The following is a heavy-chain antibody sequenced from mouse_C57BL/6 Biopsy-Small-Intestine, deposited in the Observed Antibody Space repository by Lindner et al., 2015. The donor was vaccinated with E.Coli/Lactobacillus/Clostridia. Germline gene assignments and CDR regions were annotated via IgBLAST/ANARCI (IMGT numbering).Heavy chain of an antibody. D-gene: IGHD4-1*01. Sequence: VQLQESGPELVKAWGLSEVVLQGFWLHFTSYDINWVKQRPGQGLEWIGYIYPRDGRSQCNEKFKGKATLTVDVSSNTAYMELLNLTSEDSAVYFCVNWDAWYAKWGQGTLVTVSA. CDR2: IYPRDGRS. J-gene: IGHJ3*01. V-gene: IGHV1-85*01. CDR3: VNWDAWYAK. CDR1: LHFTSYD.